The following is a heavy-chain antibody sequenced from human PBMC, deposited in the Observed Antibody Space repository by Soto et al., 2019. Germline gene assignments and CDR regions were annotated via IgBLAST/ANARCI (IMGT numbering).Heavy chain of an antibody. J-gene: IGHJ6*02. D-gene: IGHD3-9*01. CDR3: ARTYYDILTGYPYYYYYGMDV. V-gene: IGHV2-26*01. CDR2: IFSNDEK. CDR1: GFSLSNARMG. Sequence: SGPTLVNPTETLTLTCTVSGFSLSNARMGVSWIRQPPGKALEWLAHIFSNDEKSYSTPLKSRLTISKDTSKSQVVLTMTNMDPVDTATYYCARTYYDILTGYPYYYYYGMDVWGQGTTVTVSS.